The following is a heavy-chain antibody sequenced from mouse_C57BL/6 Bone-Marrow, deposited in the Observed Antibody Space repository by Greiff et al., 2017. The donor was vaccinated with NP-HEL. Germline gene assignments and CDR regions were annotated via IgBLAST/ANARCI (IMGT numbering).Heavy chain of an antibody. D-gene: IGHD1-1*01. J-gene: IGHJ3*01. V-gene: IGHV2-9-1*01. CDR3: ARDYGSSSWFAY. CDR2: IWTGGGT. CDR1: GFSLTSYA. Sequence: VMLVESGPGLVAPSQSLSFTCTVSGFSLTSYAISWVRQPPGKGLEWLGVIWTGGGTNYNSALKSRLSISKDNSKSQVFLKMNSLQTDDTARYYCARDYGSSSWFAYWGQGTLVTVSA.